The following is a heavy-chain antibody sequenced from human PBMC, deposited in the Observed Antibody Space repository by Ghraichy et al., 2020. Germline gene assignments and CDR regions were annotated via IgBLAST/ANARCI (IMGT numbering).Heavy chain of an antibody. CDR2: IYSGGST. J-gene: IGHJ4*02. CDR1: GFTVSSNY. CDR3: ASQVPLLLLEY. D-gene: IGHD3-22*01. V-gene: IGHV3-53*01. Sequence: GESLRLSCAASGFTVSSNYMSWVRQAPGKGLEWVSVIYSGGSTYYADSVKGRFTISRDNSKNTLYLQMNSLRAEDTAVYYCASQVPLLLLEYWGQGTLVTVSS.